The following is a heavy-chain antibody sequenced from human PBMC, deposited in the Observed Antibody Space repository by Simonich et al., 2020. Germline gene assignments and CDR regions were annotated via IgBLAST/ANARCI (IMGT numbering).Heavy chain of an antibody. CDR2: SNAGNGNQ. Sequence: QVQLVQSGAEVKKPGASVKVSCKASGYTFTSYAMHWVRQAPGQRVVWMGWSNAGNGNQKYSQKFQGRVTITRETSASTAYMELSSLRSEDTAVYYCARHQEGLYYFDYWGQGTLVTVSS. V-gene: IGHV1-3*01. CDR1: GYTFTSYA. J-gene: IGHJ4*02. CDR3: ARHQEGLYYFDY.